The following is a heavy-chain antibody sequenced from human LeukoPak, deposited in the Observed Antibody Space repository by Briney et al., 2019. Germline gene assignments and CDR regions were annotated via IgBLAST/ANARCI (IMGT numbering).Heavy chain of an antibody. Sequence: PGGSLRLSCVASGFTFTTSDFNWIRQAPGKGLEWLSTITRSGSNLYYADSVKGRFTTSRDDAKDSVYLQMNSLRAEDTAVYYCAGGYRYFHHWGQGTLVTVSS. V-gene: IGHV3-21*01. CDR2: ITRSGSNL. J-gene: IGHJ1*01. D-gene: IGHD1-1*01. CDR1: GFTFTTSD. CDR3: AGGYRYFHH.